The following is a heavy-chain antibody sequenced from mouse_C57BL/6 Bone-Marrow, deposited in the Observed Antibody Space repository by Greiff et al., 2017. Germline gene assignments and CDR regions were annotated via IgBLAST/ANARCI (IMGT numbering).Heavy chain of an antibody. CDR3: AYGSSSYYFDY. D-gene: IGHD1-1*01. CDR2: IHPSDSDT. CDR1: GYTFTSYW. J-gene: IGHJ2*01. V-gene: IGHV1-74*01. Sequence: QVQLKQPGAELVKPGASVKVSCKASGYTFTSYWMHWVKQRPGQGLEWIGRIHPSDSDTNYNQKFKGKATLTVDKSSSTAYMQLSSLTSEDYAVYYCAYGSSSYYFDYWGQGTTLTVSS.